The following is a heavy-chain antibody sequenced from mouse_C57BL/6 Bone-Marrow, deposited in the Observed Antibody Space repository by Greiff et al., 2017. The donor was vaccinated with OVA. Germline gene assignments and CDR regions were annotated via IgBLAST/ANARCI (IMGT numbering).Heavy chain of an antibody. Sequence: VQLQQSGPELVKPGASVKLSCKASGYTFTDYYMHWVKQSHGKSLEWIGDINPNNGGTSYNQKFKGKATLTVDKSSSTAYMQLRSLTSYYPPVYYSARYAIDYGNSYGYFDVWGTGTTVTVSS. CDR2: INPNNGGT. CDR1: GYTFTDYY. J-gene: IGHJ1*03. CDR3: ARYAIDYGNSYGYFDV. D-gene: IGHD2-1*01. V-gene: IGHV1-26*01.